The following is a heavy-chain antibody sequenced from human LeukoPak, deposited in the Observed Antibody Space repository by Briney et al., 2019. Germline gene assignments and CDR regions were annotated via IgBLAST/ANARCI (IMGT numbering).Heavy chain of an antibody. Sequence: PSETLSLTCTVSGDSISSSSYYWGWIRQPPGKGLEWIGSIYHSGKTYYNPSLKSRVTISVDTSKNQFSLNLGSVTAADTTVYFCARDRIAVSDPPNWFDPWGQGTLATVSS. D-gene: IGHD6-19*01. CDR1: GDSISSSSYY. J-gene: IGHJ5*02. CDR2: IYHSGKT. CDR3: ARDRIAVSDPPNWFDP. V-gene: IGHV4-39*07.